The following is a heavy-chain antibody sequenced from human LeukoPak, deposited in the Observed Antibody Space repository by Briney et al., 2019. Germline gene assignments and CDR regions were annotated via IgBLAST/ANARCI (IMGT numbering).Heavy chain of an antibody. J-gene: IGHJ6*03. CDR3: ATARAEYGDYNSYYYMDV. CDR2: IYSSGTT. Sequence: SETLSLTCNVSGDSLSGASYFWTWVRQPAGKGLEWIGRIYSSGTTYYNPSLKTRFTISLEKSQNQFSLDPNSVTAADTAVYFCATARAEYGDYNSYYYMDVWGKGTTVTVSS. V-gene: IGHV4-61*02. CDR1: GDSLSGASYF. D-gene: IGHD4-17*01.